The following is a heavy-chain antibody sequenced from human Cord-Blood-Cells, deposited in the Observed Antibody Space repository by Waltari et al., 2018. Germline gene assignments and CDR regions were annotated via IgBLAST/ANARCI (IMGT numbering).Heavy chain of an antibody. CDR3: ARDEASSFDY. CDR1: GFPFSSYS. Sequence: EVQLVESGGGLVTPGGSLRLSGAAYGFPFSSYSMNWVRQAPGKGLEWVSSISSSSSYIYYADSVKGRFTISRDNAKNSLYLQMNSLRAEDTAVYYCARDEASSFDYWGQGTLVTVSS. CDR2: ISSSSSYI. J-gene: IGHJ4*02. V-gene: IGHV3-21*01.